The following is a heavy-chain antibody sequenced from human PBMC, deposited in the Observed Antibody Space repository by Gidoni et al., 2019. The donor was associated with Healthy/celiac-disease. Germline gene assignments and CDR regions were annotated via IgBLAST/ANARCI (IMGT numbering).Heavy chain of an antibody. CDR2: ISYDGSNK. V-gene: IGHV3-30*01. CDR3: ARDRYLAFDY. J-gene: IGHJ4*02. Sequence: QVQLVESGGGVVQPGRSLRLSCAASGFTFSSYAMHWVRQAPGKGLEWVAVISYDGSNKYYADSVKGRFTISRDNSKNTLYLQMNSLRAEDTAVYYCARDRYLAFDYWGQGTLVTVSS. D-gene: IGHD1-26*01. CDR1: GFTFSSYA.